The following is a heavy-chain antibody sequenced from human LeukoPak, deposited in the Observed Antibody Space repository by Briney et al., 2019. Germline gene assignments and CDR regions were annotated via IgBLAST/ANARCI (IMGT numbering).Heavy chain of an antibody. J-gene: IGHJ4*02. CDR3: AVLRGNNY. CDR2: IKQDGSE. D-gene: IGHD3-10*01. V-gene: IGHV3-7*01. CDR1: GFIFSSYA. Sequence: GGSLRLSCATSGFIFSSYAMSWVRQAPGKGLEWVANIKQDGSEKYVDSVEGRFSISRDNAKNSLYLQMNSLRVEDTAVYYCAVLRGNNYWGQGTLVTVSS.